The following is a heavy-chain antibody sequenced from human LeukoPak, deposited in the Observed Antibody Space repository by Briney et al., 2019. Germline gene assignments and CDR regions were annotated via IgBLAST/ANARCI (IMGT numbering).Heavy chain of an antibody. CDR2: IRYGGSNK. CDR1: GFTFSSYG. CDR3: AKVGVGSGWYGFDY. V-gene: IGHV3-30*02. D-gene: IGHD6-19*01. J-gene: IGHJ4*02. Sequence: GGSLRLSCAASGFTFSSYGMHWVRQAPGKGLEWVAFIRYGGSNKYYADSVKGRFTISRDNSKNTLYLQMNSLRAEDTAVYYCAKVGVGSGWYGFDYWGQGTLVTVSS.